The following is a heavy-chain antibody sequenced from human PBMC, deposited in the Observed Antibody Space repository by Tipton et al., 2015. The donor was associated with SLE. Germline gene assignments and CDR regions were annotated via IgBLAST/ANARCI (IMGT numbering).Heavy chain of an antibody. CDR3: ARDSPGYDFFDY. Sequence: GSLRLSCAASGFTFSSYWMSWVRQAPGKGLEWVANIKQDGSEKYYVDSEKGRFTISRDNAKNSLYLQMNSLRAEDTAVYYCARDSPGYDFFDYWGQGTLVTVSS. CDR1: GFTFSSYW. CDR2: IKQDGSEK. J-gene: IGHJ4*02. D-gene: IGHD5-12*01. V-gene: IGHV3-7*01.